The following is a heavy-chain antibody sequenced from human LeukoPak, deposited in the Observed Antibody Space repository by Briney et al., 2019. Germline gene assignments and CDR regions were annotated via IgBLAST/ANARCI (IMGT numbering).Heavy chain of an antibody. J-gene: IGHJ4*02. Sequence: PGGSLRLSCVASGFTFSNYAMGWVRQAPGKRPEWVSSLTDSGGTTYYVDSVKGRFTISRDNSKNTLYLQMNSLRAEDTAVYYCAKVNGYSYGSYYFDYWGQGTLVTVSS. CDR1: GFTFSNYA. CDR3: AKVNGYSYGSYYFDY. V-gene: IGHV3-23*01. CDR2: LTDSGGTT. D-gene: IGHD5-18*01.